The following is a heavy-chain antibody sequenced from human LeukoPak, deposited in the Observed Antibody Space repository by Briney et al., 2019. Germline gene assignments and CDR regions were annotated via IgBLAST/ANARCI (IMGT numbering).Heavy chain of an antibody. Sequence: ASVKVSCKASGHTFTNFGISWVRQAPGQGLEWMGWISADNGNTNYAQKFQGRVTLSTDTSTTTAYMELRSLRSDDTAMYYCARGRRYYYDSSPNFDYWGQGTLVTVSS. V-gene: IGHV1-18*01. CDR3: ARGRRYYYDSSPNFDY. CDR2: ISADNGNT. J-gene: IGHJ4*02. D-gene: IGHD3-22*01. CDR1: GHTFTNFG.